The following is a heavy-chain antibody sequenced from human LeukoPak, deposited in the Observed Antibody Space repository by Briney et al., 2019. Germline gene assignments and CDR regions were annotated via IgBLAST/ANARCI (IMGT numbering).Heavy chain of an antibody. Sequence: SETLSLTCTVSGGSISSGGYYWSWIRQHPGEGLEWIGYIYYSGSTYYNPSLKSRVTISVDTSKNQFSLKLSSVTAADTAVYYCARSRVGNHYYHSNIGRNWFDPWGQGTLVTVSS. CDR3: ARSRVGNHYYHSNIGRNWFDP. D-gene: IGHD3-22*01. V-gene: IGHV4-31*03. CDR1: GGSISSGGYY. J-gene: IGHJ5*02. CDR2: IYYSGST.